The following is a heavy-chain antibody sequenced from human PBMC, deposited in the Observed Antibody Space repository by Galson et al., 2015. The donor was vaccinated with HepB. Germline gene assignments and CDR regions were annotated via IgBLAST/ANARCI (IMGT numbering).Heavy chain of an antibody. J-gene: IGHJ6*02. CDR2: TYYRSKWYN. Sequence: CAISGDSVSSKSSAWNWIRQSPSRGLEWLGRTYYRSKWYNDYALSVRSRITINPDTSKNQFSLQLNSVTPEDTAVYYCAKDAEYSSSWNDYGMDVWGQGTTVTVSS. V-gene: IGHV6-1*01. D-gene: IGHD6-13*01. CDR1: GDSVSSKSSA. CDR3: AKDAEYSSSWNDYGMDV.